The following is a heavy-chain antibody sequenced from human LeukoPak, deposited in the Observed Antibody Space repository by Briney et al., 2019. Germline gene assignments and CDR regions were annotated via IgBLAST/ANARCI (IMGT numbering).Heavy chain of an antibody. D-gene: IGHD2-15*01. Sequence: PGGSLRLSCAASGFTFSSYWMSWFRQAPGKGLEWVATIKQDGGEKNYVDSVKGRFTISRDNAKNSLYLQMNSLRAEDTAVYYCARLVVTVVGVRAYYYYYYMDVWGKGTTVTVSS. V-gene: IGHV3-7*01. J-gene: IGHJ6*03. CDR1: GFTFSSYW. CDR3: ARLVVTVVGVRAYYYYYYMDV. CDR2: IKQDGGEK.